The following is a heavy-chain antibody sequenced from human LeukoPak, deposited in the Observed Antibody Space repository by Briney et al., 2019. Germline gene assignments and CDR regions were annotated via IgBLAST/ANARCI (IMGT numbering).Heavy chain of an antibody. CDR1: GYSFTSYY. D-gene: IGHD1-26*01. V-gene: IGHV1-46*01. Sequence: ASVKVSCKASGYSFTSYYIHWVRQAPGQGLEWMGLINPSSGSTSYAQNFQGRVTMTGDTSTSTVYMELSSLRSEDTAVYYCATEGELRGNYFDYWGQGTLVTVSS. CDR2: INPSSGST. J-gene: IGHJ4*02. CDR3: ATEGELRGNYFDY.